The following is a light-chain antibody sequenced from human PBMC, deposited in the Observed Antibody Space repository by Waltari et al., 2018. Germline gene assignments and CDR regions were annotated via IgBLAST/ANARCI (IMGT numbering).Light chain of an antibody. CDR3: VQAVAFPPT. V-gene: IGKV2-40*01. J-gene: IGKJ1*01. CDR2: GGS. CDR1: QSLLHDNGNTN. Sequence: DIVMTQTPLSLSITPGEPASISCRSSQSLLHDNGNTNLHWYLQRPGQSPHLLIYGGSNRASGVPGRFSGSWSGTDFTLKISKVEAEDVGIYYCVQAVAFPPTFGPGTKVDFK.